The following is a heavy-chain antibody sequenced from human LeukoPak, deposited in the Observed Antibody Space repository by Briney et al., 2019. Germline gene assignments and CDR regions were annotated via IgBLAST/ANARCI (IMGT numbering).Heavy chain of an antibody. CDR1: GYTFTTYY. CDR2: INPSGGSP. V-gene: IGHV1-46*01. CDR3: ARVVGYCSSTSCYPKDADYYYYGMDV. D-gene: IGHD2-2*01. Sequence: GASVKVSCKASGYTFTTYYIHWVRQAPGQGLEWLGIINPSGGSPTYAQKFQGRVTMTRDTSTSTAYMELSSLRSDDTAVYYCARVVGYCSSTSCYPKDADYYYYGMDVWGQGTTVTVSS. J-gene: IGHJ6*02.